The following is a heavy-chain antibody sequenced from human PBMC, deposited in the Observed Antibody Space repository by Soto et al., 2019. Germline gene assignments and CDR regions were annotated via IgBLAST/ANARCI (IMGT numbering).Heavy chain of an antibody. Sequence: QVQLVESGGGVVQPGRSLRLSCAASGFTFSSYAMHWVRQAPGKWLEWVAVISYDGSNKYYADSVKGRFTISRDNSKNTLYLQMNSLSAEDTAVYYCARVVQYGDYLFDYWGQGTLVTVSS. CDR2: ISYDGSNK. J-gene: IGHJ4*02. D-gene: IGHD4-17*01. V-gene: IGHV3-30-3*01. CDR3: ARVVQYGDYLFDY. CDR1: GFTFSSYA.